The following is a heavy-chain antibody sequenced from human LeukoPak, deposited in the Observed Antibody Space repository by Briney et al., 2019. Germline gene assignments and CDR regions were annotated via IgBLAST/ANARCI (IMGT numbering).Heavy chain of an antibody. CDR1: GYTFTGYY. Sequence: GASVKVSCKASGYTFTGYYMHWVRQAPGQGLEWMEWINPNSGGTNYAQKFQGRVTMTRDTSISTVYMELSSLRSEDTAMYYCAKVGSYSSSWYDPSDAFDIWGQGTMVTVSS. D-gene: IGHD6-13*01. CDR3: AKVGSYSSSWYDPSDAFDI. J-gene: IGHJ3*02. V-gene: IGHV1-2*02. CDR2: INPNSGGT.